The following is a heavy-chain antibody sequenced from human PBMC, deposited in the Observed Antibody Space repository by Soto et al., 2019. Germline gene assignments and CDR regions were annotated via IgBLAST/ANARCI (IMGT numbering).Heavy chain of an antibody. J-gene: IGHJ5*01. D-gene: IGHD2-2*01. V-gene: IGHV1-18*04. CDR1: GYTSADFG. CDR2: VSGNNGAS. CDR3: VRDQKYFRVNGNWFDS. Sequence: ASVKVSCKASGYTSADFGISWVRQAPGQGLEWMGWVSGNNGASNPAPKVQGRITMTLDTSTGVSYMALRSLRSDDTAIYYCVRDQKYFRVNGNWFDSPGPVTLVTVSS.